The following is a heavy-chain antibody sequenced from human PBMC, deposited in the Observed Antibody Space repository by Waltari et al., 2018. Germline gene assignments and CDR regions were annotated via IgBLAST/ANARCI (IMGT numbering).Heavy chain of an antibody. J-gene: IGHJ4*02. CDR1: GYTFTSYD. D-gene: IGHD3-22*01. CDR2: MNPNSGNT. V-gene: IGHV1-8*02. Sequence: QVQLVQSGAEVKKPGASVKVSCKASGYTFTSYDITWVRQATGQGLEWMGWMNPNSGNTGYAQKFQGRVTMTRNTSKSTAYMELSSLRSEDTAVYYCARGPPMIVVVITGGGGSFDYWGQGTLVTVSS. CDR3: ARGPPMIVVVITGGGGSFDY.